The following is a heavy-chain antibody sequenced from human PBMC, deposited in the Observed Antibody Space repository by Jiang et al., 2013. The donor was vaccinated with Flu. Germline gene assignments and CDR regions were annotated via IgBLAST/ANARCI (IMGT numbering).Heavy chain of an antibody. D-gene: IGHD1-26*01. CDR2: TYYRSKWYN. CDR1: GDSVSSNSAA. Sequence: SQTLSLTCAISGDSVSSNSAAWNWIRQSPSRGLEWLGRTYYRSKWYNDYAVSVKSRITINPDTSKNQFSLQLNSVTPEDTAVYYCARAISPWELLTGYYGMDVWGQGTTVTVSS. J-gene: IGHJ6*02. V-gene: IGHV6-1*01. CDR3: ARAISPWELLTGYYGMDV.